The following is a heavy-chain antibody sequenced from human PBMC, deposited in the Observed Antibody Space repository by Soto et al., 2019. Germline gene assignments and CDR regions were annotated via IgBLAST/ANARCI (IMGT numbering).Heavy chain of an antibody. J-gene: IGHJ6*02. CDR2: IYYSGST. D-gene: IGHD1-26*01. CDR3: ARQGSGSYFGGYYYYYGMDV. Sequence: SETLSLTCTVSGGSISSSSYYWGWIRQPPGKGLEWIGSIYYSGSTYYNPSLKSRVTISVDTSKNQFSLKLSSVTAADTAVYYCARQGSGSYFGGYYYYYGMDVWGQGTTVTVSS. CDR1: GGSISSSSYY. V-gene: IGHV4-39*01.